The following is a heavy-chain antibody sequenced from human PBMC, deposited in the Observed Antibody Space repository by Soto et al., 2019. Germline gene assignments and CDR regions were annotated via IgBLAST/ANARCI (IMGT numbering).Heavy chain of an antibody. Sequence: QEQLVQSGAEVKRPAASVKVSCRASGYTFTSFNINWVRQAAGQGPEWIGWMNPVNGNAAFAREFQGRVTMTRDTATATAYMEVGGLSSGETAIYCCARAVGITVTGLDLWGPGTLVTVAS. CDR2: MNPVNGNA. V-gene: IGHV1-8*01. D-gene: IGHD4-17*01. CDR1: GYTFTSFN. CDR3: ARAVGITVTGLDL. J-gene: IGHJ5*02.